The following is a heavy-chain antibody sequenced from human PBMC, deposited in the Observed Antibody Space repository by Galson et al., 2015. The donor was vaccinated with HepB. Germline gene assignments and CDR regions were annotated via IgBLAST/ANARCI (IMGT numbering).Heavy chain of an antibody. V-gene: IGHV3-30-3*01. CDR2: ISYDGSNK. Sequence: SLRLSCAASGFTFSSYAMHWVRQAPGKGLEWVAVISYDGSNKYYADPVKGRFTISRDNSKNTLYLQMNSLRAEDTAVYYCARTMYYDFWSGYYAFGSYYYYYGMDVWGQGTTVTVSS. CDR1: GFTFSSYA. CDR3: ARTMYYDFWSGYYAFGSYYYYYGMDV. D-gene: IGHD3-3*01. J-gene: IGHJ6*02.